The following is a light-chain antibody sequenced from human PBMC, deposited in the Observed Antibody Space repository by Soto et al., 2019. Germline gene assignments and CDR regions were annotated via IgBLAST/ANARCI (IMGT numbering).Light chain of an antibody. CDR1: QSVSSSY. CDR2: GAS. V-gene: IGKV3-20*01. CDR3: QHFGGTTFT. Sequence: EIVLTQSPGTLSLSPLEGATLSFISSQSVSSSYIAWYQQRPGQTPSLLIYGASTRATGIPDRFSGSGSGTHFTLTISRLEPGDFAVYYCQHFGGTTFTFGQGTRLEIK. J-gene: IGKJ5*01.